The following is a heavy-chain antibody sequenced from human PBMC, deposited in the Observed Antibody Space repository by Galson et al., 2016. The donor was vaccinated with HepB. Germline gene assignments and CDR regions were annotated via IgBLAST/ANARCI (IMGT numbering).Heavy chain of an antibody. Sequence: LRLSCAASRFTFSDHAMSWVRQAPGKGLEWVSGISGSGDSTNYADSVKGRFTISRDNSKNTLNLQMNSLRAEDTAVYYCAKDRRTTIVTFFDDWGQGTLVTVSS. D-gene: IGHD4-23*01. V-gene: IGHV3-23*01. J-gene: IGHJ4*02. CDR2: ISGSGDST. CDR3: AKDRRTTIVTFFDD. CDR1: RFTFSDHA.